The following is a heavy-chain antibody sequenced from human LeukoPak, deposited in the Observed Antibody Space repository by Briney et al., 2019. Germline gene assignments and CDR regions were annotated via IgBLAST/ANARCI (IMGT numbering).Heavy chain of an antibody. D-gene: IGHD3-22*01. Sequence: SVKVSCKAFGGTFSSYAISWVRQAPGQGLEWTGGIIPIFGTANYAQKFQGRVTITADESTSTAYMELSSLRSDDTAVYYCARDLAWGTSEAYDSSGNWLDPWGQGTLVTVSS. J-gene: IGHJ5*02. CDR3: ARDLAWGTSEAYDSSGNWLDP. CDR2: IIPIFGTA. V-gene: IGHV1-69*01. CDR1: GGTFSSYA.